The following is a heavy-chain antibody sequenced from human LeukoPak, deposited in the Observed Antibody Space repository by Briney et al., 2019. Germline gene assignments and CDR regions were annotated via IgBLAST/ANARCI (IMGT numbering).Heavy chain of an antibody. J-gene: IGHJ4*02. V-gene: IGHV3-23*01. CDR1: GFTFSSYA. CDR2: ISGSGGST. CDR3: AKAPRHFYGSGSELDY. D-gene: IGHD3-10*01. Sequence: GGSLRLSCAASGFTFSSYAMSWVRQAPGKGREWVSAISGSGGSTYYADSVKGRFTISRDNSKNTLYLQMNSLRAEDTAVYYCAKAPRHFYGSGSELDYWGQGTLVTVSS.